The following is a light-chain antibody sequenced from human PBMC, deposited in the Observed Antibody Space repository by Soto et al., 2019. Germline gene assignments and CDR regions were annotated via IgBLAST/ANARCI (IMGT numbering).Light chain of an antibody. V-gene: IGLV2-8*01. CDR3: RSYAGSTVV. CDR1: SSDVGGYNY. CDR2: EVS. J-gene: IGLJ2*01. Sequence: QSALTQPPSASGSPGQSVTISCTGTSSDVGGYNYVSWYQQHPGKAPKLMIYEVSKRPSGVPDRFSDSKSGNTASLTVSGLHAEDEADYYCRSYAGSTVVFGGGTKLTVL.